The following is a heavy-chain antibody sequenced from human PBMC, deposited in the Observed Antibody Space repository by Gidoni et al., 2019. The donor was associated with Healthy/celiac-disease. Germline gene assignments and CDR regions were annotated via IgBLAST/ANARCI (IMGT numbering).Heavy chain of an antibody. CDR3: ARDVSQGIWDYVDSSGYGMDV. CDR2: INPNSDGT. Sequence: QVQLVQSGAEGKKPGASVKVSCKASGYTFPGYYMHWVRQATGQGLEWIGWINPNSDGTNYAQKFQGRVTMTRDTSISTAYMELSRLRSDDTALYYCARDVSQGIWDYVDSSGYGMDVWGQGTTVTVSS. J-gene: IGHJ6*02. CDR1: GYTFPGYY. D-gene: IGHD4-17*01. V-gene: IGHV1-2*02.